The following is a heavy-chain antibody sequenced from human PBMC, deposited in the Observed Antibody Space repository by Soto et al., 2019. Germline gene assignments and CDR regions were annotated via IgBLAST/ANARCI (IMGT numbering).Heavy chain of an antibody. CDR3: ARHPPYVPLDY. V-gene: IGHV4-39*01. CDR1: GDSGALISSISYH. D-gene: IGHD3-16*01. Sequence: QLQLQQSGPGLVKPSETLSLTCTVSGDSGALISSISYHWGWIRQPPGKGLEWIGNLSYSGSTYYNPSLKSRVTISGDTSKHQFSLRLSSVTAADTAVYYCARHPPYVPLDYWGQGTLVTVAS. J-gene: IGHJ4*02. CDR2: LSYSGST.